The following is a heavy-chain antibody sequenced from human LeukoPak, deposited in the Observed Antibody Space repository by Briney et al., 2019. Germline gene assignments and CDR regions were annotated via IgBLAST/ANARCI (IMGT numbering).Heavy chain of an antibody. CDR1: GYTFTGYY. CDR2: INPNSGGT. D-gene: IGHD6-13*01. Sequence: ASVKVSCKASGYTFTGYYMHWVRQAPGQGLEWMGWINPNSGGTNYAQKFQGRVTMTRDTSISTAYMELSRLRSDDTAVYYCARVLAAADLSTNYYYYGMDVWGQGTTVTGSS. J-gene: IGHJ6*02. V-gene: IGHV1-2*02. CDR3: ARVLAAADLSTNYYYYGMDV.